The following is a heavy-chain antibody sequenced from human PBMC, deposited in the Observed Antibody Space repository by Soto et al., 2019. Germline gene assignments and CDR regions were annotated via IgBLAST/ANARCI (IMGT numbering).Heavy chain of an antibody. CDR3: ARDAGRYYDSRGYYYLGYFGIDV. J-gene: IGHJ6*02. V-gene: IGHV3-33*01. Sequence: QVQLVESGGGVVQPGRSLRLSCAASGFTFSSYGMHWVRQAPGKGLEWVAVIWYDGSNKYYADSVKGRFTISRDNSKNTLYLQMNSLRAEDTAGYYCARDAGRYYDSRGYYYLGYFGIDVWGQGTTVTVSS. CDR2: IWYDGSNK. D-gene: IGHD3-22*01. CDR1: GFTFSSYG.